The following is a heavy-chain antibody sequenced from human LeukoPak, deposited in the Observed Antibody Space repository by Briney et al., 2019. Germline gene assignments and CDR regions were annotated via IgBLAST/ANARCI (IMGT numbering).Heavy chain of an antibody. J-gene: IGHJ5*02. CDR2: ISSSSSTI. V-gene: IGHV3-48*02. CDR3: ASGASTGRKGWFDP. CDR1: GFTFRSYS. Sequence: GGSLRLSCAASGFTFRSYSMNWVRQAPGKGLGWVSYISSSSSTIYYADSVKGRFTISRDNAKNSLYLQMNSLRDEDTAVYYCASGASTGRKGWFDPWGQGTLVTVSS. D-gene: IGHD1-1*01.